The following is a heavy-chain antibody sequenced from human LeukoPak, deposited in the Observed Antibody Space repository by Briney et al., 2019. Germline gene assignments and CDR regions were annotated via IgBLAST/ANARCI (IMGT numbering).Heavy chain of an antibody. CDR3: ARGHTVVHYYYYMDV. D-gene: IGHD4-23*01. Sequence: SVTVSCKASGGTFSSYAISWVRQAPGQGLEWMGGIIPIFGTANYAQKFQGRVTITTDESTSTAYMELSSLRSEDTAVYYCARGHTVVHYYYYMDVWGKGTTVTVSS. V-gene: IGHV1-69*05. CDR2: IIPIFGTA. CDR1: GGTFSSYA. J-gene: IGHJ6*03.